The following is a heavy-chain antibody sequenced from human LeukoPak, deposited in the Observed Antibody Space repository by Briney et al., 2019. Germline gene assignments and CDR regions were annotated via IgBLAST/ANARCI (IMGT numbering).Heavy chain of an antibody. V-gene: IGHV4-39*07. D-gene: IGHD3-22*01. CDR2: VSYSGKT. Sequence: PSETLSLTCSVSGDSISSNTYFWGWIRQPPGMGLEWIGSVSYSGKTYYNPSLKSRVTISVDTSKNQFSLKLPSVTAADTAVYYCARDADYYDSSGYLTDWGQGTLVTVSS. CDR3: ARDADYYDSSGYLTD. CDR1: GDSISSNTYF. J-gene: IGHJ4*02.